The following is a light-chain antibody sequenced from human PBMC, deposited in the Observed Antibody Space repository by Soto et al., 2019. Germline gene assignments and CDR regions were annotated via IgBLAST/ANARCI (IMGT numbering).Light chain of an antibody. CDR1: SSDVGSYNY. CDR3: CSFAGSYVI. J-gene: IGLJ2*01. Sequence: QSALTQPRSVSGSPGQSVTISCTGTSSDVGSYNYVSWYQQHPGKAPKLMIYDVSKRPSGVPDRFSGSKSGNTASLTISGLQAEDEADYSCCSFAGSYVIFGGGTKLTVL. CDR2: DVS. V-gene: IGLV2-11*01.